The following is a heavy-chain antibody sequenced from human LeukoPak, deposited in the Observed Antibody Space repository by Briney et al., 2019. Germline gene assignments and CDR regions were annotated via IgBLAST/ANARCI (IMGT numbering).Heavy chain of an antibody. J-gene: IGHJ4*02. V-gene: IGHV3-30*18. CDR3: AKGPTYYYDSSGYYFDY. D-gene: IGHD3-22*01. CDR1: GFTFSSYG. CDR2: ISYDGSNK. Sequence: GGSLRLPCAASGFTFSSYGMHWVRQAPGKGLEWVAVISYDGSNKYYADSVKGRFTISRDNSKNTLYLQMNSLRAEDTAVYYCAKGPTYYYDSSGYYFDYWGQGTLVTVSS.